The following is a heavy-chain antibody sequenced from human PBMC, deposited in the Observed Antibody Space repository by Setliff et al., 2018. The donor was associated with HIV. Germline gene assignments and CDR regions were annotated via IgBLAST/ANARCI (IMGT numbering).Heavy chain of an antibody. J-gene: IGHJ3*02. CDR3: AASPLRSYAFDI. D-gene: IGHD5-12*01. V-gene: IGHV1-69*05. CDR1: GYTFTSYA. Sequence: SVKVSCKASGYTFTSYAISWVRQAPGQGLEWMGGIIPIFGTANYAQKFQGRVTITTDESTSTAYMELSSLRSEDTAVYYCAASPLRSYAFDIWGQGTMVTVSS. CDR2: IIPIFGTA.